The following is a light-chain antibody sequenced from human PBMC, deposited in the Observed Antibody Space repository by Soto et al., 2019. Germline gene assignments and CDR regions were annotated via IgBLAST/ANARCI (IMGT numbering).Light chain of an antibody. V-gene: IGLV2-11*01. CDR1: SSDVGPYNS. CDR3: CSYAGSSTWI. CDR2: DVI. J-gene: IGLJ2*01. Sequence: QSVLAQPRSVSGSPGQSVTVSCSGTSSDVGPYNSVSWYQHHAGEPPTLIIYDVIERPSGVPHRFSGSKSGNTASLTISGLRAEDEADYYCCSYAGSSTWIFGTGTQLTVL.